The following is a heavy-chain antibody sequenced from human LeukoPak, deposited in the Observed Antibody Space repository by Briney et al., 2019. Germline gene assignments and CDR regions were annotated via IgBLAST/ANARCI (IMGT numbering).Heavy chain of an antibody. J-gene: IGHJ4*02. Sequence: SSETLSLTCTVSGGSISSSSYYWGWIRQPPGKGLEWIGSIYYSGSTYYNPSLKSRVTISVDTSKNQFSLKLSSVTAADTAVYYCARGPGGRWLQLAFDYWGQGTLVTVSS. V-gene: IGHV4-39*01. D-gene: IGHD5-24*01. CDR1: GGSISSSSYY. CDR2: IYYSGST. CDR3: ARGPGGRWLQLAFDY.